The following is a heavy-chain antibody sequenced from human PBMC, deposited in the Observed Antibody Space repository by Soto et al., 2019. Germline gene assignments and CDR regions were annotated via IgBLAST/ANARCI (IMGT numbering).Heavy chain of an antibody. CDR1: GFTFSDYY. CDR3: ARDCVVRDPGAFDI. CDR2: ISSSGSTI. V-gene: IGHV3-11*01. J-gene: IGHJ3*02. Sequence: LRLSCAASGFTFSDYYMSWIRQAPGKGLEWVSYISSSGSTIYYADSVKGRFTISRDNAKNSLYLQMNSLRAEDTAVYYCARDCVVRDPGAFDIWGQGTMVTVSS. D-gene: IGHD3-10*01.